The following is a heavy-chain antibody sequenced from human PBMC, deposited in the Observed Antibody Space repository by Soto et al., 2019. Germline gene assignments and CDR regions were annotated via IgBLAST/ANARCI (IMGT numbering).Heavy chain of an antibody. CDR2: IYYSGST. Sequence: ENLSLTCTVSGCSIRSYYRGLFRQPPGKGLEGIGYIYYSGSTNYNPSLKSRVTISVDTSKNQFSLKLSSVTAADTAVYYCARRYSSAFDIWGQGTMVTVSS. CDR1: GCSIRSYY. V-gene: IGHV4-59*08. J-gene: IGHJ3*02. D-gene: IGHD6-13*01. CDR3: ARRYSSAFDI.